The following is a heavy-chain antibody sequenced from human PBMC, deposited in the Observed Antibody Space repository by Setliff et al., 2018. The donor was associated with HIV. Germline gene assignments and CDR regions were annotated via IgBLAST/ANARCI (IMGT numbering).Heavy chain of an antibody. CDR2: ISWNTFNI. V-gene: IGHV3-9*01. D-gene: IGHD6-13*01. CDR1: GFNFDDYA. Sequence: GGSLRLSCAASGFNFDDYAMHWVRQAPGQGLEWVSGISWNTFNIAYADSVKGRFTISRDNAKNSLFLQMDSLRAEDTAFYYCAALGYSSTWNYWGQGTLVTVSS. J-gene: IGHJ4*02. CDR3: AALGYSSTWNY.